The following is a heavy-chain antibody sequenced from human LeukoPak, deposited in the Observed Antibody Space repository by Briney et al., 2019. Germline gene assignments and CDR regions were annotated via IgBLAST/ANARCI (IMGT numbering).Heavy chain of an antibody. J-gene: IGHJ6*02. CDR1: GFTFSSYD. Sequence: PGGSLRLSCAASGFTFSSYDMHWVRQATGKGLEWVSAIGTAGDTYYPGSVKGRFTISRENAKNSLYLRMNSLRAGDTAVYYCARAGFKHYGMDVWGQGTTVTVSS. V-gene: IGHV3-13*01. CDR3: ARAGFKHYGMDV. CDR2: IGTAGDT.